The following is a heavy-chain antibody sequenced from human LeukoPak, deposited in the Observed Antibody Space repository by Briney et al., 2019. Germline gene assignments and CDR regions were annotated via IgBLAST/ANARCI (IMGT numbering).Heavy chain of an antibody. Sequence: PGGSLRLSCAASGFTFSSYEMTWVRQAPGKGLEWVSYISSSGSTIYYADSVKGRFTISRDNAKNSLYLQMNSLRAEDTAVYYRARQRGDILTGYYMPRGFDYWGQGTLVTVSS. CDR2: ISSSGSTI. CDR3: ARQRGDILTGYYMPRGFDY. J-gene: IGHJ4*02. V-gene: IGHV3-48*03. D-gene: IGHD3-9*01. CDR1: GFTFSSYE.